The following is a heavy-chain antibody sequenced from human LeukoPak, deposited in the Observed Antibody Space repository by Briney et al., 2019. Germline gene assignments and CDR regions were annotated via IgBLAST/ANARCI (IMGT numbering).Heavy chain of an antibody. D-gene: IGHD2-15*01. CDR3: AKDECSGGSCYLSGPDY. Sequence: SGGSLRLSCAASGFTFTTYGMHWVRQAPGKGLEWVAVISYDGSNKYYADSGKDRFTISRDNSKITLYLQMNSLRAEDTAVYFCAKDECSGGSCYLSGPDYWGQGTLVTVSS. CDR2: ISYDGSNK. CDR1: GFTFTTYG. J-gene: IGHJ4*02. V-gene: IGHV3-30*18.